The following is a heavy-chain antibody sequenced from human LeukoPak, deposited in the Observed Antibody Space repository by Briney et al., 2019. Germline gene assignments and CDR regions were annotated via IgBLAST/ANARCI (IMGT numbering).Heavy chain of an antibody. J-gene: IGHJ4*02. Sequence: PGGSLRLSCAASGFTFSNYGMNWVRQAPGKGLEWVSAISGSGHNTYYADSVKGRFTISRDNSKNTLYLQMNSLRGEDTAVYYCAKDSLRERIVGSTTRGVNDYWGQGTLVTVSS. V-gene: IGHV3-23*01. D-gene: IGHD1-26*01. CDR3: AKDSLRERIVGSTTRGVNDY. CDR2: ISGSGHNT. CDR1: GFTFSNYG.